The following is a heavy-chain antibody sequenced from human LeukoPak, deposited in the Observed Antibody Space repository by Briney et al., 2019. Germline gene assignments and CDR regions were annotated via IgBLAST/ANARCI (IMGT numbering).Heavy chain of an antibody. D-gene: IGHD3-22*01. CDR1: GFMISSYA. CDR2: ISGSGGTT. J-gene: IGHJ4*02. CDR3: AKRLDSSGYLFDY. Sequence: PGGSLRLSCAASGFMISSYAMSWVRQAPGKGLDWVSTISGSGGTTYYADSVKGRFTISRDNSKNTLYLQMNSLRAEDTAVYFCAKRLDSSGYLFDYWGQGTLVTVSS. V-gene: IGHV3-23*01.